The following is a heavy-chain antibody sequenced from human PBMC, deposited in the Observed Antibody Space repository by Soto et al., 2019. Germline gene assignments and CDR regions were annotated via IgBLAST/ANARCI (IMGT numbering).Heavy chain of an antibody. CDR2: IYYSGST. D-gene: IGHD2-2*01. Sequence: TLSLTCTFSGGSISSYYWSWIRQPPGKGLEWIGYIYYSGSTNYNPSLKSRVTISVDTSKNQFSLKLSSVTAADTAVYYCARAYCSSTSCYRAYYYYMDVWGKGTTVTVSS. J-gene: IGHJ6*03. V-gene: IGHV4-59*08. CDR1: GGSISSYY. CDR3: ARAYCSSTSCYRAYYYYMDV.